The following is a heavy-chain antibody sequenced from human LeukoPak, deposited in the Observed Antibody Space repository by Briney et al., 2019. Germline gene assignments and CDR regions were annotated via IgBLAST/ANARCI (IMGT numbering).Heavy chain of an antibody. Sequence: GGSLRLSCAASGFTFSDYPMHWVRQGPGRGLEWVSTISPATNKTYYGDSVKGRFTISRDNFKNTLYLQMNSLTAEDTAVYFCAKDDRVKAAAVNPAEYFQHWGQGTLVTVSS. J-gene: IGHJ1*01. CDR1: GFTFSDYP. D-gene: IGHD6-13*01. CDR2: ISPATNKT. CDR3: AKDDRVKAAAVNPAEYFQH. V-gene: IGHV3-23*01.